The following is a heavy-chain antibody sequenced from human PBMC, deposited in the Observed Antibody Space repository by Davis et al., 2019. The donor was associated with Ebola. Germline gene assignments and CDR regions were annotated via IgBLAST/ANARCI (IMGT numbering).Heavy chain of an antibody. CDR2: IHYSGNT. D-gene: IGHD5-12*01. CDR3: ACGGESGYDFWFDP. V-gene: IGHV4-30-4*01. Sequence: LRLSCTVSDGSISSDDYYWSWIRQPPGKGLEWIGYIHYSGNTYYSPSLNSRVTMSVDTSRNQFSLKLTSVTAADTAVYYCACGGESGYDFWFDPWGQGTLVTVSS. J-gene: IGHJ5*02. CDR1: DGSISSDDYY.